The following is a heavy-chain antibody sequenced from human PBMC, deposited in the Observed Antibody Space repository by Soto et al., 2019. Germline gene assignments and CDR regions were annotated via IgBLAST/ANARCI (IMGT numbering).Heavy chain of an antibody. Sequence: EVQLVQSGAEVKKPGESLKISCKGSGYRFTSYWIGWVRQMPGKGLEWMGIIYPGDSDTRYRPSLRGQVIISADKSISTAYLQWSSLKASDTAIYYCARAIERSTIGWFDPWGQGTLVTVSS. D-gene: IGHD1-1*01. V-gene: IGHV5-51*01. CDR1: GYRFTSYW. J-gene: IGHJ5*02. CDR2: IYPGDSDT. CDR3: ARAIERSTIGWFDP.